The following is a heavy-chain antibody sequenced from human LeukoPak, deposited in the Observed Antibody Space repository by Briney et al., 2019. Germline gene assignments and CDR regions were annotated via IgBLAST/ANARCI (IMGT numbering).Heavy chain of an antibody. D-gene: IGHD2-2*01. CDR3: AKDHVSFAETRRVPAATIDY. J-gene: IGHJ4*02. CDR1: GFTFSSYA. Sequence: GGSLRLSCAASGFTFSSYAMSWVRQAPGKGLEWVSAISGSGGSTYYAASVKGRFTISRDNSKNTLYLQMNSLRAEDTAVYYCAKDHVSFAETRRVPAATIDYWGQGTLVTVSS. V-gene: IGHV3-23*01. CDR2: ISGSGGST.